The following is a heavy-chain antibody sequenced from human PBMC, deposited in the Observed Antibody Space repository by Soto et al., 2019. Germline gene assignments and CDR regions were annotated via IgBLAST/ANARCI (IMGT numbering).Heavy chain of an antibody. CDR1: GLTVSSNY. J-gene: IGHJ6*02. V-gene: IGHV3-53*04. CDR2: IYSGGST. CDR3: ASWGRSTAMDF. D-gene: IGHD2-2*01. Sequence: EVQLVESGGGLVQPGGSLRLSCAASGLTVSSNYMSWVRQAPGKGLEWISVIYSGGSTYYADSVKGRFSISRHNSNNTLSLQMNSLRAEDTAVYYCASWGRSTAMDFWGRGTTVTVSS.